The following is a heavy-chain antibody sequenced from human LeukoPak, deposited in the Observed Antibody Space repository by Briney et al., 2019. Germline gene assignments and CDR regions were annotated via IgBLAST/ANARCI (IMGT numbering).Heavy chain of an antibody. D-gene: IGHD1-20*01. J-gene: IGHJ4*02. CDR3: ARGTNWSPLDFDY. CDR2: ISSDSTSFK. CDR1: GFTFSTSH. V-gene: IGHV3-21*04. Sequence: PGGSLRLSCAASGFTFSTSHFHWLRQAPGKGLEWVSTISSDSTSFKYYAHSVQGRFTISRDNAQNSLYLQMNSLRAEDTAVYYCARGTNWSPLDFDYWGQGSLVTVSS.